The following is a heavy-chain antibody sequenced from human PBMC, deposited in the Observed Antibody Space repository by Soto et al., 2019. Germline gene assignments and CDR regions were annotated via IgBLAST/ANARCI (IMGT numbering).Heavy chain of an antibody. CDR3: AGVGTWVPYYYESSPYTFESWFDP. CDR2: LYQHAST. J-gene: IGHJ5*02. D-gene: IGHD3-22*01. Sequence: PSETLSLTCVVSGYSFNSVHFWGLIRQPPGKRRQWSWSLYQHASTYYHASLNRRATFSIDMPNNHVSLILKCVSAADMDVYYCAGVGTWVPYYYESSPYTFESWFDPWGQGTLVTVSS. CDR1: GYSFNSVHF. V-gene: IGHV4-38-2*01.